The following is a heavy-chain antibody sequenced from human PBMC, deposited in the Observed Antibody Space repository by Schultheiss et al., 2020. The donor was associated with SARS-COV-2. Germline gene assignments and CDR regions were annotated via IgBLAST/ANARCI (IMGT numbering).Heavy chain of an antibody. V-gene: IGHV3-23*01. CDR2: ISGSGGST. CDR3: ARDKTYSSSSGPFDY. Sequence: GSLRLSCAASGFTFSSYAMSWVRQAPGKGLEWVSAISGSGGSTYYADSVKGRFTISRDNAKNSLYLQMNSLRAEDAAVYYCARDKTYSSSSGPFDYWGQGTLVTVSS. D-gene: IGHD6-6*01. J-gene: IGHJ4*02. CDR1: GFTFSSYA.